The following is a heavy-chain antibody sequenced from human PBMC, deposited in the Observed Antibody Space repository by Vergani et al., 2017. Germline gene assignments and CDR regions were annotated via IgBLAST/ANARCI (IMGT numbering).Heavy chain of an antibody. Sequence: EVQLLESGGDLVQPGGSLRLSCAASGFTFIMHAMSWVRQAPGKGLEWVSTLSASDRRTHYADSVKGRFTISRDNSKNTLFLHMNSLRPEDTAVYYCAKVGRSEVAGTFGAFDIWGQGTTVTFSS. CDR3: AKVGRSEVAGTFGAFDI. D-gene: IGHD6-19*01. CDR1: GFTFIMHA. CDR2: LSASDRRT. J-gene: IGHJ3*02. V-gene: IGHV3-23*01.